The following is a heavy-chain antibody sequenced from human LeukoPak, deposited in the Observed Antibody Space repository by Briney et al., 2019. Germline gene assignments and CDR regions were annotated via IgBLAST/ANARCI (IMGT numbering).Heavy chain of an antibody. J-gene: IGHJ5*02. V-gene: IGHV3-64D*06. CDR3: VKQENYQTGGFGELLGFDRWFDP. CDR1: GFTFSSYA. D-gene: IGHD3-10*01. Sequence: TGGSLRLSCSASGFTFSSYAMHWVRQAPGKGLEYVSAISSNGGSTYYADSVKGRFTISRDNSKNTLYLQMSSLRAEDTAVYYCVKQENYQTGGFGELLGFDRWFDPWGQGTLVTVSS. CDR2: ISSNGGST.